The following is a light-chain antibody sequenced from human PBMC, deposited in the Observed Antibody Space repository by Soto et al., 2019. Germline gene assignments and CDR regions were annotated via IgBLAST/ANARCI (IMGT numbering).Light chain of an antibody. V-gene: IGKV3-15*01. CDR2: GAS. CDR3: QQRSDWPPRT. Sequence: VVMTQSPATLSVSPGERATLSCRASQSVSINLAWYQQKPGQAPRLLIHGASTRAIGIPARFSGSGSGTDFPPTISSLEPEDFAVYYCQQRSDWPPRTFGGGTKVDIK. CDR1: QSVSIN. J-gene: IGKJ4*01.